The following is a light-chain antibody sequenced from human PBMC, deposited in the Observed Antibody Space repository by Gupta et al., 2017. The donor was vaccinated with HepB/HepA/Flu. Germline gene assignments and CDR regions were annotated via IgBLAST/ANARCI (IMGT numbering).Light chain of an antibody. CDR1: ALPKKY. CDR3: RSADSSGNS. V-gene: IGLV3-16*01. CDR2: KDS. J-gene: IGLJ2*01. Sequence: SYELTQPLSVSVSLGQMARITCSGEALPKKYAYWYQQKPGQFPVLVIYKDSERPSGIPERFSGSSSGTIGTWTISGVQAEDEADYYCRSADSSGNSFGGVTKLTVL.